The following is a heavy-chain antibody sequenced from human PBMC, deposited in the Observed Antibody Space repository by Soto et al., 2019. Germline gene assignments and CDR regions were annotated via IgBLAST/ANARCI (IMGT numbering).Heavy chain of an antibody. CDR3: AKSVWHYDFWSGYPDY. Sequence: VGSLRLSCAASGFTFSSYAMSWVRQAPGKGLEWVSAISGSGGSTYYADSVKGRFTISRDNSKNTLYLQMNSLRAEDTAVYYCAKSVWHYDFWSGYPDYWGQGTLVTVSS. CDR1: GFTFSSYA. V-gene: IGHV3-23*01. CDR2: ISGSGGST. D-gene: IGHD3-3*01. J-gene: IGHJ4*02.